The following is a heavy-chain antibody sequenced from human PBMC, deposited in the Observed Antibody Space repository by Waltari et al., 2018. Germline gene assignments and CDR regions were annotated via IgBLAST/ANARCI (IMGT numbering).Heavy chain of an antibody. CDR2: IIPILGIA. V-gene: IGHV1-69*02. CDR1: GGTFSSYT. J-gene: IGHJ2*01. D-gene: IGHD6-19*01. Sequence: QVQLVQSGAAVKKPGSSVKVSCKASGGTFSSYTISWVRQAPGQGLEWMGRIIPILGIANYAQKFQGRVTITADKVTSTAYMELSSLRSEDTAVYYCARAGSGWSHWYFDLWGRGTLVTVSS. CDR3: ARAGSGWSHWYFDL.